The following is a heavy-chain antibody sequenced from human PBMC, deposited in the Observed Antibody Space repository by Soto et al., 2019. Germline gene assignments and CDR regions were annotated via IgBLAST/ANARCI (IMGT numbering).Heavy chain of an antibody. CDR1: GFTVSSNY. V-gene: IGHV3-53*01. D-gene: IGHD3-22*01. J-gene: IGHJ4*02. CDR2: IYSGGST. Sequence: GSLILSCAASGFTVSSNYMSWVRQAPGKGLEWVSVIYSGGSTYYADSVKGRFTISRDNSKNTLYLQMNSLRAEDTAVYYCARGLDHDYYDSSGSTPYWGQGTLVTVSS. CDR3: ARGLDHDYYDSSGSTPY.